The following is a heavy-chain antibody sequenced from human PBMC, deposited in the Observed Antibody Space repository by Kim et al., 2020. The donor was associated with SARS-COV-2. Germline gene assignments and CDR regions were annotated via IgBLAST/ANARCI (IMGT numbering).Heavy chain of an antibody. D-gene: IGHD6-19*01. CDR3: ARPAVAATNWYFDL. CDR1: GFTFSSYW. J-gene: IGHJ2*01. CDR2: INSDGSST. V-gene: IGHV3-74*01. Sequence: GWSLRLSCAASGFTFSSYWMHWVRQAPGKGLVWVSRINSDGSSTTYADSVKGRFTISRDNAKSTLYLHMNSLRAEDTAVYYCARPAVAATNWYFDLWGRGTLVTVSS.